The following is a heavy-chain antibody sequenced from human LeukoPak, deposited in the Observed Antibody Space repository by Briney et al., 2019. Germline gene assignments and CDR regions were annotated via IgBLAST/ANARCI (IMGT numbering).Heavy chain of an antibody. CDR1: GYTFTGYY. CDR3: ARAPVYYGSGSYYNWFDP. J-gene: IGHJ5*02. D-gene: IGHD3-10*01. CDR2: INPNSGGT. V-gene: IGHV1-2*02. Sequence: GASVKVSCKASGYTFTGYYMHWVRQAPGQGLEWMGWINPNSGGTNYAQKFQGRVTMTRDTSISTAYMELSRLRSDDTAVYYCARAPVYYGSGSYYNWFDPWGQGTLVTVSS.